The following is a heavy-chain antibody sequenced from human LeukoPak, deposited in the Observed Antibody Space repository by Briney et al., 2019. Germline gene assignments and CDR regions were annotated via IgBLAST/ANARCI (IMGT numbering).Heavy chain of an antibody. CDR1: GYTFTSYD. D-gene: IGHD3-10*01. Sequence: ASVTVSCKASGYTFTSYDINWVRQATGQGLEWMGWMNPNSGNTGYAQKFQGRVTMTRNTSISTAYMELSSLRSEDTAVYYCARGLGYYGSGSYSYWGQGTLVTVSS. CDR3: ARGLGYYGSGSYSY. CDR2: MNPNSGNT. J-gene: IGHJ4*02. V-gene: IGHV1-8*01.